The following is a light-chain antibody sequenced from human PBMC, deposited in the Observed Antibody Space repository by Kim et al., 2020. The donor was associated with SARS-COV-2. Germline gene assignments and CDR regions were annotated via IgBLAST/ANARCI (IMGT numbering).Light chain of an antibody. Sequence: EIVLTQSPGTLSLSPGERATLSCRASQSVSSSYLAWYQQKPGQAPRLLIYGASSRATGILDRFSGSGSGTDFTLTISRLEPEDFAVYYCQQYGSSPNTFGQGTKVDIK. CDR2: GAS. CDR3: QQYGSSPNT. CDR1: QSVSSSY. J-gene: IGKJ1*01. V-gene: IGKV3-20*01.